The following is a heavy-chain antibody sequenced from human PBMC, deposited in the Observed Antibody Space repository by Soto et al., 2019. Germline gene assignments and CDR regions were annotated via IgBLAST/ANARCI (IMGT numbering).Heavy chain of an antibody. CDR2: IYHSGST. D-gene: IGHD3-3*01. CDR1: GGSISSGGYS. CDR3: CRQREWLLSYYFDY. Sequence: SETLTLTCADSGGSISSGGYSWSWIRQPPGKGLEWIGYIYHSGSTYYNPSLKSRVTISVDRSKNQFSLKVSSVTAADTAVYYCCRQREWLLSYYFDYRGQGTLVTGSS. V-gene: IGHV4-30-2*01. J-gene: IGHJ4*02.